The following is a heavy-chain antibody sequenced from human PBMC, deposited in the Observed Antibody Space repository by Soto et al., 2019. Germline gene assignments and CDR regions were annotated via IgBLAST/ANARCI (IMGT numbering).Heavy chain of an antibody. CDR2: ITDSGTGT. D-gene: IGHD6-13*01. CDR3: AKGLINGRWYAED. Sequence: EVHLLESGGGLVHPGESLRLSCGASGFTFSSCVMTWVRQAAGKGLEWVSSITDSGTGTYYADSVKGRFTISRDNSKNTMYLQMNNLRAEDTGVYYCAKGLINGRWYAEDWGQGTLVTVSS. J-gene: IGHJ4*02. CDR1: GFTFSSCV. V-gene: IGHV3-23*01.